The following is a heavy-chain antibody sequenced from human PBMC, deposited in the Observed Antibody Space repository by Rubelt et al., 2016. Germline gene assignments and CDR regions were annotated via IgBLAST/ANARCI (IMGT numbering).Heavy chain of an antibody. J-gene: IGHJ4*02. CDR1: GFTFSSYW. CDR2: IKQDGSET. CDR3: AREAELRGIKVGWNY. V-gene: IGHV3-7*01. Sequence: EVQLVESGGGLVQPGGSLRLSCAASGFTFSSYWMSWVRQAPGTGLEWVANIKQDGSETYYVDPVKGRFNIYRDNAKNSLYLQMNSLRAEDTAVYYCAREAELRGIKVGWNYWGQGSLVTVSS. D-gene: IGHD3-10*01.